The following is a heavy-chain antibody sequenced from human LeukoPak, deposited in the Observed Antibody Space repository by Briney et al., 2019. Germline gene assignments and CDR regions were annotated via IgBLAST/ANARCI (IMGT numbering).Heavy chain of an antibody. CDR1: GYTFTSYG. V-gene: IGHV1-18*01. CDR2: ISAYNGNT. CDR3: ARDSSSGYVWGSYRPRYYFDY. Sequence: ASVKVSCKASGYTFTSYGISWVRQAPGQGLEWMGWISAYNGNTNYAQKLQGRVTMTTDTSTSTAYMELRSLRSDDTAVYYCARDSSSGYVWGSYRPRYYFDYWGQGTLVTVSS. D-gene: IGHD3-16*02. J-gene: IGHJ4*02.